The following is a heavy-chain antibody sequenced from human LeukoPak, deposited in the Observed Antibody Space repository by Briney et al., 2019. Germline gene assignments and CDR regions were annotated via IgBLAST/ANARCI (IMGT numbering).Heavy chain of an antibody. CDR3: ARETVRRRIFEY. Sequence: SETLSLTCTVSGGSVSSGSYYWSWIRQPPGKGLEWSGYIYYSGSTNYNPSLKSRVTISVDTSKNQFSLKLSSVTAADAAVYYCARETVRRRIFEYWGQGTRVSVSS. D-gene: IGHD1-1*01. V-gene: IGHV4-61*01. J-gene: IGHJ4*02. CDR2: IYYSGST. CDR1: GGSVSSGSYY.